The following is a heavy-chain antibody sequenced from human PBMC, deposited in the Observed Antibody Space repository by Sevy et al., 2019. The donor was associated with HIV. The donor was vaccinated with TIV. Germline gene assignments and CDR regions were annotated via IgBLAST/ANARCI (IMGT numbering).Heavy chain of an antibody. J-gene: IGHJ1*01. CDR2: INQNGSVS. CDR1: GFSLNDYW. Sequence: GGSLRLSCAVSGFSLNDYWMSWVRQAPGKGLEWVANINQNGSVSYYVDSVKGRLTISRDDARNLLYLQMNNLGVEDTALYYCVRAIATEASFWGQGTLVTVSS. V-gene: IGHV3-7*01. D-gene: IGHD2-21*01. CDR3: VRAIATEASF.